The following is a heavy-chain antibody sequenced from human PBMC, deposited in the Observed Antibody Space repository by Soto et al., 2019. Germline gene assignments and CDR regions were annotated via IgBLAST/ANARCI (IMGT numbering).Heavy chain of an antibody. V-gene: IGHV1-69*13. CDR3: AREGPLRYCSSTSCYRGMDV. CDR2: IIPIFGTA. CDR1: GGTFSSYA. D-gene: IGHD2-2*01. J-gene: IGHJ6*02. Sequence: SVKVSCKASGGTFSSYAISWVRQAPGQGLEWMGGIIPIFGTANYAQKFQGRVTITADESASTAYMELSSLRSEDTAVYYCAREGPLRYCSSTSCYRGMDVWGQGTTVTVSS.